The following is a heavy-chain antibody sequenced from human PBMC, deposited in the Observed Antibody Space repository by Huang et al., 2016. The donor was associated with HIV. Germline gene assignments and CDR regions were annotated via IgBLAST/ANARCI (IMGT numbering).Heavy chain of an antibody. Sequence: QVQLQESGPGLVKPSETLSLTCTVSGGSISTYYWSCIRQSAGKGLEWIGRFYTSGNTNYNPSLRSRVTMSVDTSKNQFSLRLTSVTAADTAVYYCARENEFCGSTNCHHYYYGLDVWGQGTTVTVSS. J-gene: IGHJ6*02. CDR3: ARENEFCGSTNCHHYYYGLDV. V-gene: IGHV4-4*07. CDR2: FYTSGNT. D-gene: IGHD2-2*01. CDR1: GGSISTYY.